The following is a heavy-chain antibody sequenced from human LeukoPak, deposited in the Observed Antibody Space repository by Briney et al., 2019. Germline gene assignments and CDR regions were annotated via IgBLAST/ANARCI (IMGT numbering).Heavy chain of an antibody. D-gene: IGHD7-27*01. CDR1: GGSISSYY. J-gene: IGHJ5*02. CDR3: ARALNWGSTWFDP. V-gene: IGHV4-59*01. Sequence: PSETLSLTCTVSGGSISSYYWSWIRQPPGKGLEWIGYIYYSGSTNYNPPLKSRVTISVDTSKNQFSLKLSSVTAADTAVYYCARALNWGSTWFDPWGQGTLVTVSS. CDR2: IYYSGST.